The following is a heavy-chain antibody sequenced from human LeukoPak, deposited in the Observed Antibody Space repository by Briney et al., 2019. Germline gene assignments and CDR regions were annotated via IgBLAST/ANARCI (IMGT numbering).Heavy chain of an antibody. CDR1: GFTFSSYS. Sequence: TGGSLRLSCAASGFTFSSYSMNWVRQAPGKGLEWVSSISGSSSCIYYADSVKGRFTISRDNAKNSLYLQMNSLRAEDTAVYYCARAPNGSYYYYYYMDVWGKGTTVTTSS. CDR2: ISGSSSCI. D-gene: IGHD1-26*01. J-gene: IGHJ6*03. V-gene: IGHV3-21*01. CDR3: ARAPNGSYYYYYYMDV.